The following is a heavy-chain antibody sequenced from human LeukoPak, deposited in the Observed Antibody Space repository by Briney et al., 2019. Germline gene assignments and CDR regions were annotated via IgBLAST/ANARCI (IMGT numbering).Heavy chain of an antibody. Sequence: PGGSLRLSCAASGFTFSTFAMLWVRQPPGKGLEWVSSIFPSGGEIHYADSVRGRLTISRDSSKSILSLQMNSLRAEDTAIYYCATYRQVLLPFESWGQGTLVTVSS. D-gene: IGHD5-18*01. CDR3: ATYRQVLLPFES. V-gene: IGHV3-23*01. CDR1: GFTFSTFA. CDR2: IFPSGGEI. J-gene: IGHJ4*02.